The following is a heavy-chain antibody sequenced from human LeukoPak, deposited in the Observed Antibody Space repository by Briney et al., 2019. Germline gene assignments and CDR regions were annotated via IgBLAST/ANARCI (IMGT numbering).Heavy chain of an antibody. CDR2: INHSGST. CDR3: ARLPVGGMAAAGIDY. J-gene: IGHJ4*02. V-gene: IGHV4-34*01. D-gene: IGHD6-13*01. Sequence: SETLSLTCAVYGGSFSGYYWSWIRQPPGKGLEWIGEINHSGSTNYNPSLKSRVTISVDTSKNQFSLKLSSVTAADTAVYYCARLPVGGMAAAGIDYWGQGTLVTVSS. CDR1: GGSFSGYY.